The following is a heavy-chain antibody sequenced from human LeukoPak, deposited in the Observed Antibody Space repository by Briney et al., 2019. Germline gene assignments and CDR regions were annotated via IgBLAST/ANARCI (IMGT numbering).Heavy chain of an antibody. D-gene: IGHD2-2*01. CDR3: ARLDCSSRCSGDYYYYYMEV. Sequence: GESLKISWKGSGYSFTSYWIGWVRQMPGKGLEWMGIIYPGDSKTRYSPSFEGQVTMSADKSISTAYLQWSSLKASDTAMYYCARLDCSSRCSGDYYYYYMEVWGKGTTVTVSS. CDR1: GYSFTSYW. J-gene: IGHJ6*03. CDR2: IYPGDSKT. V-gene: IGHV5-51*01.